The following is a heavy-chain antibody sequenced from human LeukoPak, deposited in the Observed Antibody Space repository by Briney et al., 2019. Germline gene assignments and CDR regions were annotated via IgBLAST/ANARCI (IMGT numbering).Heavy chain of an antibody. D-gene: IGHD4-17*01. Sequence: PGGSLRLSCAASGFTFRSYWMHWVRQGLGKGLVWVSHINSDGSTANYADSVKGRFTIPRDNAKNTLYLQMDSLRAEDTAVYYCASGPDYGDYNYWGRGTLVTVSS. V-gene: IGHV3-74*01. CDR2: INSDGSTA. CDR1: GFTFRSYW. CDR3: ASGPDYGDYNY. J-gene: IGHJ4*02.